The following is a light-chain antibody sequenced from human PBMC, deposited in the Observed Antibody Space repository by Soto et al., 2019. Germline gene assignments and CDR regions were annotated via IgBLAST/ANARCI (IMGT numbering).Light chain of an antibody. CDR2: EVT. CDR3: RSYAGSNTTYV. Sequence: QSLLTQPPSASGSPGQSVTISCTGTSGDIGGYDYVSWYQQHPGKAPKLMIYEVTKRPLGVPDRFSGSKSGNTASLTVSGLQAEDEADYYCRSYAGSNTTYVSVNGYKVTVL. J-gene: IGLJ1*01. V-gene: IGLV2-8*01. CDR1: SGDIGGYDY.